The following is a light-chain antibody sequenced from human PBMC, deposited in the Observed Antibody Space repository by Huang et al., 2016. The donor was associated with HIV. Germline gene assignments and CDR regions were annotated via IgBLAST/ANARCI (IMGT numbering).Light chain of an antibody. Sequence: EIVLTQSPATLSLSPGERATLSCRASQSVSSYLAWYQQKPGQAPRLLISDASNRSTGIPARFSGSGSGTDFTLSISSLEPEDFAVYYCQQRSNWAFGGGTKVEI. CDR3: QQRSNWA. J-gene: IGKJ4*01. V-gene: IGKV3-11*01. CDR2: DAS. CDR1: QSVSSY.